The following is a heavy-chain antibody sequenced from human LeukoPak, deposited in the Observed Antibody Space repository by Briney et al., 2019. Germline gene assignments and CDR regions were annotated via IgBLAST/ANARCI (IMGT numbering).Heavy chain of an antibody. Sequence: GSLRLSCAASGSTFSSYWMSWVRQAPGKGLEWVANIKQDGSERYYVDSVKGRFTIYRDNAKNSLYLQMNSLRAEDTAVYYCAKSLYYYGSGSYSSIDYWGQGTLVTVSS. CDR2: IKQDGSER. D-gene: IGHD3-10*01. CDR3: AKSLYYYGSGSYSSIDY. V-gene: IGHV3-7*01. J-gene: IGHJ4*02. CDR1: GSTFSSYW.